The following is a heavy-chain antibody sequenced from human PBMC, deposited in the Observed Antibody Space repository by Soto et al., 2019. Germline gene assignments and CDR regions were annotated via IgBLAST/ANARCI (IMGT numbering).Heavy chain of an antibody. J-gene: IGHJ4*02. CDR1: GYTFTTYG. D-gene: IGHD1-1*01. CDR2: ISAHNGNT. Sequence: QVHLVQSGAEVRKPGASVKVSCKGSGYTFTTYGITWVRQAPGQGLEWMGWISAHNGNTNYAQKLQGRVTVTRDTSTSTAYMELRNLRSDDTAVYYCARGGYGDYWGQGALVTVSS. V-gene: IGHV1-18*01. CDR3: ARGGYGDY.